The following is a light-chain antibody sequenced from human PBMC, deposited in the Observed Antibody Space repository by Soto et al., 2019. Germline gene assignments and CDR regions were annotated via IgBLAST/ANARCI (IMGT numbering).Light chain of an antibody. CDR2: AAS. V-gene: IGKV1-39*01. CDR3: QQSYSTPIT. J-gene: IGKJ5*01. CDR1: QSISSY. Sequence: DIQMTQSPSSLSASVGDIVTITCRASQSISSYLNWYQQKPGKAPKLLIYAASSLQSGVPSRFSGSGSGTDFTLTISSLQPEDFATYYCQQSYSTPITFGQWTRLEIK.